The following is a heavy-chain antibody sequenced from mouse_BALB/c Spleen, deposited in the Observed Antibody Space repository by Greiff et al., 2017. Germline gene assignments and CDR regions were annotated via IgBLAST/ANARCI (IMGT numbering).Heavy chain of an antibody. CDR1: GFNIKDTY. J-gene: IGHJ4*01. CDR3: ARDDYDRGYYAMDD. Sequence: EVQLQQSGAELVKPGASVKLSCTASGFNIKDTYMHWVKQRPEQGLEWIGRIDPANGNTKYDPKFQGKATITADTSSNTAYLQLSSLTSEDTAVYYCARDDYDRGYYAMDDWGQGTSVTVSS. D-gene: IGHD2-4*01. V-gene: IGHV14-3*02. CDR2: IDPANGNT.